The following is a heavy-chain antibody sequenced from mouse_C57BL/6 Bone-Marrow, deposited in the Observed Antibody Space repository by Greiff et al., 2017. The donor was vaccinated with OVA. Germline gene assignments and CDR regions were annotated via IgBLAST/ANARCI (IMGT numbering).Heavy chain of an antibody. CDR1: GYTFTDYY. D-gene: IGHD4-1*01. Sequence: VQLQQSGAELVRPGASVKLSCKASGYTFTDYYINWVKQRPGQGLEWIARIYPGSGNTYYNEKFKGKATLTAEKSSSTAYMQLSSLTSEDSAVYFCASVFNWDLYAMDYWGQGTSVTVSS. J-gene: IGHJ4*01. CDR3: ASVFNWDLYAMDY. CDR2: IYPGSGNT. V-gene: IGHV1-76*01.